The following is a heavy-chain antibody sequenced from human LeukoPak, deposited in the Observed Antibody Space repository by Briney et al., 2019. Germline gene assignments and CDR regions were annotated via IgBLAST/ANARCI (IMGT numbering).Heavy chain of an antibody. Sequence: ASVKVSCKASGYTFTGYYMHWVRQAPGQGLEWMGWINPNSGGTNYAQKFQGRVTITRDTSTSTVYMELSSLRSEDTAVYYCATGGIVATIWGAGDYWGQGTLVTVSS. CDR1: GYTFTGYY. V-gene: IGHV1-2*02. CDR3: ATGGIVATIWGAGDY. CDR2: INPNSGGT. J-gene: IGHJ4*02. D-gene: IGHD5-12*01.